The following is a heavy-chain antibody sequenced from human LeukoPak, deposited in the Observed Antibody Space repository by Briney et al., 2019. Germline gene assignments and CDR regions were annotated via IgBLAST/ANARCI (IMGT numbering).Heavy chain of an antibody. Sequence: SETLSLTCTVSDDSITMYYWTWIRQPPGKGLEWIGYVDHTGSTKFNPSLNGRVSISRDTSNNFFSLKLNSVTAADTAVYYCARGRDGYNFLNRGEYYYFDYWGQGTLVTVSS. D-gene: IGHD5-24*01. V-gene: IGHV4-59*08. CDR3: ARGRDGYNFLNRGEYYYFDY. CDR2: VDHTGST. CDR1: DDSITMYY. J-gene: IGHJ4*02.